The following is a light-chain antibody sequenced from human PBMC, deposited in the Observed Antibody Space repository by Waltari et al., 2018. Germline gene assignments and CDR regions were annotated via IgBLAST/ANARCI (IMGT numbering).Light chain of an antibody. V-gene: IGKV3-11*01. J-gene: IGKJ4*01. CDR1: QSVSSY. CDR3: QQRSSWPLT. CDR2: DAS. Sequence: EIVLTQSPAPLSLSPGERATLSCRASQSVSSYLAWYQQKPGQAPRLLIYDASNRATGIPARFSGSGSGTDFTLTISSLEPEDFAVYYCQQRSSWPLTCGGGTKVEIK.